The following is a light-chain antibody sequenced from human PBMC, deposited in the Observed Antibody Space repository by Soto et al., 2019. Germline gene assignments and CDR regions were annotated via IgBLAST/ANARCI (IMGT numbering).Light chain of an antibody. CDR1: QGISNY. J-gene: IGKJ1*01. Sequence: DIQMTQSPSSLSASVRDRVTITCRASQGISNYLAWYQQKPGKVPKLLIYAASTLHSGVPSRFSGSGSGTDFTLTIRSLQPEDVATYYCQKYDSAPWTFGQGTKVEIK. CDR2: AAS. CDR3: QKYDSAPWT. V-gene: IGKV1-27*01.